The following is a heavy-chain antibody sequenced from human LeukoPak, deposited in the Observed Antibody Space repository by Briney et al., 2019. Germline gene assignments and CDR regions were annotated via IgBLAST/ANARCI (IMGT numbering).Heavy chain of an antibody. D-gene: IGHD3-3*02. CDR3: AAAFLSSIPFGY. V-gene: IGHV3-30*03. Sequence: GGSLRLSCAASGFTFSSYGMHWVRQAPGKGLEWVAVISYDGSNKYYADSAKGRFTISRDNSKNTLYLQMNSLRAEDTAVYYCAAAFLSSIPFGYWGQGTLVTVSS. CDR2: ISYDGSNK. CDR1: GFTFSSYG. J-gene: IGHJ4*02.